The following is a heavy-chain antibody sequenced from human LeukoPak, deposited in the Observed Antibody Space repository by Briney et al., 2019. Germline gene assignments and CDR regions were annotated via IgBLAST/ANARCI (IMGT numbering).Heavy chain of an antibody. D-gene: IGHD2-15*01. CDR2: ISGSGGST. V-gene: IGHV3-23*01. Sequence: GGSLRLSCAASGFTFSSYGMSWVRQAPGKGLEWVSAISGSGGSTYYADSVKGRFTISRDNSKNTLYLQMNSLRAEDTAVYYCARRYCSGGSCYSYYDYWGQGILVTVSS. CDR3: ARRYCSGGSCYSYYDY. CDR1: GFTFSSYG. J-gene: IGHJ4*02.